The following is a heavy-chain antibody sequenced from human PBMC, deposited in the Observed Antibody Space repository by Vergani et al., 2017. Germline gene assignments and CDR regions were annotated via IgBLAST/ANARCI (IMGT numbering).Heavy chain of an antibody. J-gene: IGHJ6*02. CDR2: IYSTGST. CDR1: GGSFNTYH. D-gene: IGHD3-9*01. V-gene: IGHV4-59*13. CDR3: ARVMYRDEASTGYRLEGMDI. Sequence: QVQLEESGPGLVKPSETLSLTCTVSGGSFNTYHWSWIRQSPGKGLEWIGYIYSTGSTNYNPSLNSRVTMSVDTSKNQFSLKLRSVTAADTAVYFCARVMYRDEASTGYRLEGMDIWVQGTTVTISS.